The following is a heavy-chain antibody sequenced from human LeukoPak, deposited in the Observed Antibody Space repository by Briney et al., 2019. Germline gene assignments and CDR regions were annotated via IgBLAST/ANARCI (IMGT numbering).Heavy chain of an antibody. D-gene: IGHD2-15*01. V-gene: IGHV4-31*03. Sequence: PSQTLSLTCTVSGGSISSGGYYWSWIRQHPGKGLGWIGYIYYSGSTYYNPSLKSRVTISVDTSKNQFSLKLSSVTAADTAVYYCAREALVASDLGWFDPWGQGTLVTVSS. CDR1: GGSISSGGYY. J-gene: IGHJ5*02. CDR2: IYYSGST. CDR3: AREALVASDLGWFDP.